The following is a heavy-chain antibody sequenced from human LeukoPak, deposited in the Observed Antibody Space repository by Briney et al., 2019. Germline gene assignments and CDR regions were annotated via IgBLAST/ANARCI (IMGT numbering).Heavy chain of an antibody. Sequence: GGSLRLSCVASGFTFSSYAMHWVRQAPGKGLEWVAVISYDGSNKYYADSVKGRFTISRDNSKNTLYLQMNSLRAEDAAVYYCARVAAAGIYYYGMDVWGQGTTVTVSS. V-gene: IGHV3-30*04. D-gene: IGHD6-13*01. CDR3: ARVAAAGIYYYGMDV. J-gene: IGHJ6*02. CDR2: ISYDGSNK. CDR1: GFTFSSYA.